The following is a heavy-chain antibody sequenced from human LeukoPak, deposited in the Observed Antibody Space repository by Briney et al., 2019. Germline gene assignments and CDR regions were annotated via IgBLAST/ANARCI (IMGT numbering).Heavy chain of an antibody. CDR2: IFFSGST. CDR3: ARGQAGWSRGFDY. CDR1: GGSMSGYY. V-gene: IGHV4-59*01. D-gene: IGHD2-15*01. Sequence: SETLSLTCTVSGGSMSGYYWSWIRQPPGKGMEWIGYIFFSGSTNYNPSLKSRVTISVDTSKNQFSLKLTSVTAADTAVYYCARGQAGWSRGFDYWGQGTLVTVSS. J-gene: IGHJ4*02.